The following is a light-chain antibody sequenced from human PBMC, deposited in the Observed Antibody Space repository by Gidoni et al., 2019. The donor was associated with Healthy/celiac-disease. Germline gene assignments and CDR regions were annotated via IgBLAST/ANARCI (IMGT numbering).Light chain of an antibody. CDR3: QLSYSTPPWT. CDR2: AVA. J-gene: IGKJ1*01. V-gene: IGKV1-39*01. Sequence: DIQMTQSPSSLSASVGDRVTITCRASQCISCYLNWYQQKPGKAPKLLIYAVAILHSGVPSRFSGSGSGTDFSLSISSLQPDDFASYSCQLSYSTPPWTFGRGTKVEIK. CDR1: QCISCY.